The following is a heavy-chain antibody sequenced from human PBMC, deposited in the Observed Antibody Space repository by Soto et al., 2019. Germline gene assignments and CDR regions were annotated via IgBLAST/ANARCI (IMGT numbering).Heavy chain of an antibody. CDR1: GGSISSYY. CDR3: ARDLSGCASGSCYENFQD. V-gene: IGHV4-59*01. J-gene: IGHJ1*01. Sequence: PSETLSLTCNVSGGSISSYYWSRIRQPPGRGLEWIGYIYYSGLTYYNPSLKSRVTISVDTSKNQFSLKMNSVTAADTAVYYCARDLSGCASGSCYENFQDWGPGTLVNGSS. CDR2: IYYSGLT. D-gene: IGHD5-12*01.